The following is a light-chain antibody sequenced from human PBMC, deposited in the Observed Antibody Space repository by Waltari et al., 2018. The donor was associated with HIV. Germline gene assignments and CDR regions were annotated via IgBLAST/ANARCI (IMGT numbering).Light chain of an antibody. CDR2: GDS. CDR1: ALGNKY. J-gene: IGLJ2*01. V-gene: IGLV3-1*01. Sequence: YELTQPPSVSVSGGQTATITCSGHALGNKYVCWYQQKPGQYPILVIYGDSKRPSGIRERVSGSNSGGTATLTISGTQAMDEADYYCQAWDSSAMVFGGGTKLTVL. CDR3: QAWDSSAMV.